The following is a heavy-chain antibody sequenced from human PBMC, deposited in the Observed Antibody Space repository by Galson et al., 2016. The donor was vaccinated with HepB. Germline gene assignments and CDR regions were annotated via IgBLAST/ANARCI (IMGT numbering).Heavy chain of an antibody. J-gene: IGHJ5*02. V-gene: IGHV3-33*01. CDR1: GLNFSTFG. D-gene: IGHD4-23*01. CDR2: IWHDRTNR. Sequence: SLRLSCAVSGLNFSTFGMHWVRQAPGKGLEWVAVIWHDRTNRYYSDSVKGRFTISRDNSNNTLYLQMNSLRVDDTAMYYCARVFRPETLDLWGQGTLVTVSS. CDR3: ARVFRPETLDL.